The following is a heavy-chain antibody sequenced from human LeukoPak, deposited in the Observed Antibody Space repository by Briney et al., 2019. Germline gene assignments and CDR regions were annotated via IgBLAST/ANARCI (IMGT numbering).Heavy chain of an antibody. V-gene: IGHV3-7*01. J-gene: IGHJ4*02. D-gene: IGHD3-22*01. CDR1: GFTFSSYW. CDR2: IKQDGSEK. Sequence: GGSLRLSCAASGFTFSSYWMSWVRQAPGKGLEWAANIKQDGSEKYYVDSVKGRFTISRDNAKNSLYLQMNSLRAEDTAVYYCARGADSNGYAVLDYWGQGTLVTVSS. CDR3: ARGADSNGYAVLDY.